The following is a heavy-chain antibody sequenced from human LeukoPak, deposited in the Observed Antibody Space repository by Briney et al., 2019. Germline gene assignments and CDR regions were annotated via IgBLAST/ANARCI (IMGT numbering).Heavy chain of an antibody. D-gene: IGHD1-26*01. V-gene: IGHV6-1*01. CDR3: AGDRDSGSYYYYYGMDV. J-gene: IGHJ6*02. CDR2: TYYRSKWYN. CDR1: GDSVSSNSAA. Sequence: SQTLSLTCAISGDSVSSNSAAWNWIRQSPSRGLEWLGRTYYRSKWYNDYAVSVKSRITINPDTSKNQFSLQLNSVTPEDTAVYYCAGDRDSGSYYYYYGMDVWGQGTTVTVSS.